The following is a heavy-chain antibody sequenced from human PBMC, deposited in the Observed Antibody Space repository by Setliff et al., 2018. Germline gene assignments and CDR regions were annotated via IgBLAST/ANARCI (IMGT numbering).Heavy chain of an antibody. J-gene: IGHJ6*02. V-gene: IGHV4-59*01. Sequence: SETLSLTCTASGGSINNYYWSWIRQAPGKGLEWVGYVYYTGTTNYSPSLKGRVIISVDASKNRLSLQLNSVTPADTAVYYCARDRSAYNYGLDVWGQGTTVTVSS. CDR2: VYYTGTT. CDR1: GGSINNYY. CDR3: ARDRSAYNYGLDV.